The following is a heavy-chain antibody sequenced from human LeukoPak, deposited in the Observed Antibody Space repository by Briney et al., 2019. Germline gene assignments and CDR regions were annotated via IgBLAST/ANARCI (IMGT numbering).Heavy chain of an antibody. V-gene: IGHV3-30*02. Sequence: PGGSLRLSCVASGFTFSNYGMHWVRQTPGKGLEWVAFIRSDGSTKYYADSVKGRFTISRDNAKNTLYLQMNSLRAEDTAVYYCASGTPLRVDYWGQGTLVTVSS. D-gene: IGHD1-26*01. CDR2: IRSDGSTK. J-gene: IGHJ4*02. CDR1: GFTFSNYG. CDR3: ASGTPLRVDY.